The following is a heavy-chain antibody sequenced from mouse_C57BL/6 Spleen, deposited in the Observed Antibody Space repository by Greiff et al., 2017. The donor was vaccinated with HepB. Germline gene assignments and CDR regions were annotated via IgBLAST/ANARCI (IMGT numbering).Heavy chain of an antibody. CDR2: IYPRDGST. D-gene: IGHD3-2*02. J-gene: IGHJ2*01. V-gene: IGHV1-85*01. CDR1: GYTFTSYD. CDR3: ARKGDSSGYCFDY. Sequence: VQLKESGPELVKPGASVKLSCKASGYTFTSYDINWVKQRPGQGLEWIGWIYPRDGSTKYNEKFKGKATLTVDTSSSTAYMELHSLTSEDSAVYFCARKGDSSGYCFDYWGQGTTLTVAS.